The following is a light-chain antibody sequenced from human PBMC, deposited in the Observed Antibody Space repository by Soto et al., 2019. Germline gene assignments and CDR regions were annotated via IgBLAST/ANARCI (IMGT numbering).Light chain of an antibody. Sequence: QAVVTQPPSASGTPGQRVTISCSGSSSNIGTNTVSWYQQPPGTAPKLLIYSNNRRPSGVPDRISGSKSGTSASLAISGLQSEDEADYYCAAWDDSLNGRYVFGTGTKVTVL. V-gene: IGLV1-44*01. J-gene: IGLJ1*01. CDR1: SSNIGTNT. CDR2: SNN. CDR3: AAWDDSLNGRYV.